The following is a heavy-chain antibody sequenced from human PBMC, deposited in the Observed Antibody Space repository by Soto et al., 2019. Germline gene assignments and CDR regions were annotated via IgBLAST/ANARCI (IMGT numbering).Heavy chain of an antibody. CDR1: GDSISSDGYY. CDR2: IYHSGNT. CDR3: AREAAVEGMDV. Sequence: QVQLQESGPGLVKPSQTLSLTCTVSGDSISSDGYYWSWIRQHPGKGLEWIGYIYHSGNTYYNPSLESRVTISADTSKNQVSLKVSSVTAADTAVYYCAREAAVEGMDVWGQGTTVSVS. J-gene: IGHJ6*02. D-gene: IGHD2-15*01. V-gene: IGHV4-31*03.